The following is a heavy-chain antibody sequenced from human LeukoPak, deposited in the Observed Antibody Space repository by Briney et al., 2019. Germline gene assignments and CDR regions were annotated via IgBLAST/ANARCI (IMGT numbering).Heavy chain of an antibody. V-gene: IGHV1-46*01. J-gene: IGHJ4*02. D-gene: IGHD6-6*01. CDR1: GYTFTSYY. Sequence: ASVKVSCKASGYTFTSYYIHWVRQAPRQRVERMGVINPSRGSPSYAQKFQGRVTVTRDTSTSTIYMELSSLRSEDTAVYYCARKSVANPFDYWGQGTLVTVSS. CDR2: INPSRGSP. CDR3: ARKSVANPFDY.